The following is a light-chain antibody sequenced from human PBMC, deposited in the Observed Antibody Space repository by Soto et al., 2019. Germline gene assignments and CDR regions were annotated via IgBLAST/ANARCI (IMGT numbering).Light chain of an antibody. V-gene: IGKV1-5*03. J-gene: IGKJ5*01. Sequence: DIQRTPSPSTLSASVVYIVTLTCRASPNIRNWLAWYQQKPGKAPKLLIYKASGLESGVPSRFSGSGSGTDFTLTITSLQPDDFATYYCQQSYSTPTTVGQGTRL. CDR2: KAS. CDR1: PNIRNW. CDR3: QQSYSTPTT.